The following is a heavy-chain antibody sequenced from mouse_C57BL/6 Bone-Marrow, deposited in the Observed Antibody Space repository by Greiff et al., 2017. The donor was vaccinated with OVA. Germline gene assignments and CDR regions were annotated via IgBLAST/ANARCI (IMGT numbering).Heavy chain of an antibody. CDR1: GYSITSGYY. J-gene: IGHJ2*01. D-gene: IGHD1-1*01. CDR3: AREPLANFYFDY. CDR2: ISYDGSN. V-gene: IGHV3-6*02. Sequence: DVKLVESGPGLVKPSQSLSLTCSVTGYSITSGYYWNWIRQFPGNKLEWMGYISYDGSNNYNPSLKNRISITRDTSKNQFFLKLNSVTTEDTATYYCAREPLANFYFDYWGQGTTLTVSS.